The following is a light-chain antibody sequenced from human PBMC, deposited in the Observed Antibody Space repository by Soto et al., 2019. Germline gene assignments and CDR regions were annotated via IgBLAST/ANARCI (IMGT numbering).Light chain of an antibody. CDR3: QQYNNWPQT. CDR1: QHIRSN. CDR2: DAS. J-gene: IGKJ1*01. Sequence: VLTQSPGTLSLSQGERATLSCRASQHIRSNYLAWYQQKPGQAPRLLIYDASSRATGIPARFSGSGSGTEFTLTISSLQSEDFAVYYCQQYNNWPQTFGQGTKVDIK. V-gene: IGKV3D-15*01.